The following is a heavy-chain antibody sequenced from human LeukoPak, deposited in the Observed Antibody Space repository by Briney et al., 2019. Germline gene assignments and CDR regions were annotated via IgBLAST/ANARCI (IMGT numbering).Heavy chain of an antibody. Sequence: GVSLRLSCAASGFTFNTAWMHWVRQAPGKGLVWVSRIYSDGSDTTYADSVKGRFIISRDNAKNTLYLQMNSLRGDDTAVYYCATDSGHAFSFWGQGTMVTVSS. CDR1: GFTFNTAW. V-gene: IGHV3-74*03. CDR3: ATDSGHAFSF. CDR2: IYSDGSDT. D-gene: IGHD3-10*01. J-gene: IGHJ3*01.